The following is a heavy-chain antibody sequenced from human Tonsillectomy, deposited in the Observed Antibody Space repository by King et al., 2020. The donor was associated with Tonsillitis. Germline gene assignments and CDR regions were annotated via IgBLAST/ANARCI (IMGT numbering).Heavy chain of an antibody. Sequence: VQLQESGPRLVKPSETLSLTCTVSGGSISSYYWSWIRQPPGKGLEWIGYIYYSGGTSYNPSLKSRVTISVDTSKNQFSLKLSSVTAADTAVYYCARDQKYYYDSSDRYFDLWGRGTLVTVSS. V-gene: IGHV4-59*01. CDR3: ARDQKYYYDSSDRYFDL. D-gene: IGHD3-22*01. J-gene: IGHJ2*01. CDR1: GGSISSYY. CDR2: IYYSGGT.